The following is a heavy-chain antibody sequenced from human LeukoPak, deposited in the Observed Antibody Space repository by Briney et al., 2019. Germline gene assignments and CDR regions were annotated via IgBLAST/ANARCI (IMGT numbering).Heavy chain of an antibody. CDR3: ARDGETTVTTFVDY. CDR2: ISAYNGNT. V-gene: IGHV1-18*01. D-gene: IGHD4-17*01. J-gene: IGHJ4*02. CDR1: HYTFTSYG. Sequence: SVKVSCKASHYTFTSYGISWVRQAPGQGLEWMGWISAYNGNTNYAQKLQGRVTMTTDTSTSTAYMELRSLRSDDTAVYYCARDGETTVTTFVDYWGQGTLVTVSS.